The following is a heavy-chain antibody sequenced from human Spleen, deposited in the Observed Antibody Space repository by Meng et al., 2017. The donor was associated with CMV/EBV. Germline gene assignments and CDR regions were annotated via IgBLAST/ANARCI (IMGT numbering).Heavy chain of an antibody. V-gene: IGHV3-9*01. D-gene: IGHD4-23*01. Sequence: SLKISCAASGFTFDDYAMHWVRQAPGKGLEWVSGISWNSGSIGYADSVKGRFTISRDNAKNSLYLQMNSLRVEDTAIYYCAKSVMVVTPKEFDSWGQGTLVTVSS. CDR2: ISWNSGSI. CDR1: GFTFDDYA. J-gene: IGHJ4*02. CDR3: AKSVMVVTPKEFDS.